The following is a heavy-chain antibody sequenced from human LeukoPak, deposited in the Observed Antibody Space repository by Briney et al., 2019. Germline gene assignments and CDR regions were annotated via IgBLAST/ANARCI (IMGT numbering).Heavy chain of an antibody. CDR1: GFTFTIYA. J-gene: IGHJ4*02. Sequence: PGGSLRLSCAASGFTFTIYAMSWVRQAPGKGLEWVSTISGSGGSTHYADSVKGRFTISRDNSKNTLNLQMNSLRAEDTAVYYCVKDRTGTYTLDYWGQGTLVTVSS. V-gene: IGHV3-23*01. D-gene: IGHD3-10*01. CDR3: VKDRTGTYTLDY. CDR2: ISGSGGST.